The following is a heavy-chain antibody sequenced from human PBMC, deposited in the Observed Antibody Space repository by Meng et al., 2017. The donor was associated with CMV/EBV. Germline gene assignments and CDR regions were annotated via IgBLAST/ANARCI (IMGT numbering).Heavy chain of an antibody. CDR2: ISSSSSYI. CDR1: GFTFSSYS. J-gene: IGHJ4*02. V-gene: IGHV3-21*01. CDR3: ARRRGRHSGGGSYYFDY. D-gene: IGHD4-23*01. Sequence: GESLKISCAASGFTFSSYSMNWVRQAPGKGLEWVSSISSSSSYIYYADSVKGRFTISRDNAKNSLYLRMNSLRAEDTAVYYCARRRGRHSGGGSYYFDYWGQGTLVTVSS.